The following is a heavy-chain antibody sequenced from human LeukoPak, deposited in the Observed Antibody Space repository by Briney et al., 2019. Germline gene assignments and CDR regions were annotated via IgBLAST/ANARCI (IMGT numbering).Heavy chain of an antibody. V-gene: IGHV3-74*01. J-gene: IGHJ6*03. Sequence: PGGSLRLSCAASGFTFSSYWMHWVRQAPGKGLVWVSRINSDGSSTSYADSVKGRFTISRDNSKNTLYLQMNSLRAEDTAVYYCANIAAPPTYYYYYYMDVWGKGTTVTVSS. CDR3: ANIAAPPTYYYYYYMDV. CDR1: GFTFSSYW. CDR2: INSDGSST. D-gene: IGHD6-6*01.